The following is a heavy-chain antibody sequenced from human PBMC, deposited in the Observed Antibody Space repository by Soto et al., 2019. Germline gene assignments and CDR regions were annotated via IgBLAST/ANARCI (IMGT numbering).Heavy chain of an antibody. CDR1: GFTFSSYA. Sequence: QVQLVESGGGVVQPGRSLRLSCAASGFTFSSYAMHWVRQAPGKGLEWVAVISYDGSNKYYADSVKGRFTISRDNSKNTLYLQMNSLRAEDTAVYYCARELWFGELSYYFDYWGQGTLVTVSS. CDR2: ISYDGSNK. J-gene: IGHJ4*02. V-gene: IGHV3-30-3*01. CDR3: ARELWFGELSYYFDY. D-gene: IGHD3-10*01.